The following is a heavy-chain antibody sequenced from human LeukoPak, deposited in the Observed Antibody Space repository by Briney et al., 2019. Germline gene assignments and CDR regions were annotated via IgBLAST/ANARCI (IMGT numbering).Heavy chain of an antibody. CDR2: IKQDGSEK. D-gene: IGHD3-10*01. Sequence: GGSLRLSCAASGFTFSSYWMSWVRQAPGKGLEWVANIKQDGSEKYYVDSVKGRFTISRDNAKNSLYLQMNSLRAEDTAVYYCATSLWFGDPGDDYWGQGTLVTVSS. J-gene: IGHJ4*02. CDR3: ATSLWFGDPGDDY. CDR1: GFTFSSYW. V-gene: IGHV3-7*01.